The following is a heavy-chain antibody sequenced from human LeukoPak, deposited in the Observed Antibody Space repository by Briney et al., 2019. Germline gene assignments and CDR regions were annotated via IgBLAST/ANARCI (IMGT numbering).Heavy chain of an antibody. V-gene: IGHV3-23*01. CDR1: GFTFSTYV. J-gene: IGHJ4*02. CDR2: ISDGGDNT. D-gene: IGHD5-12*01. CDR3: AKGSGYDTDFDF. Sequence: GGSLRLSCAASGFTFSTYVMSWVRQAPGKGLEWVSGISDGGDNTYYADFVKGRFTISRDNSKNTLYLQMNSLRAEDTAVYYCAKGSGYDTDFDFWGQGTLVSVSS.